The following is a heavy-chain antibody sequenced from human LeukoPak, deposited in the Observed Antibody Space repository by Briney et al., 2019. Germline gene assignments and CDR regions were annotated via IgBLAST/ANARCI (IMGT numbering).Heavy chain of an antibody. Sequence: SETLSLTCTVSGGSVSSGSYYWSWIRQPPGTGLEWIGYIYYSGSTNYNPSLKSRVTISVDTSKNQFSLKLSSVTAADTAVYYCASGKYYDFWSGYYKTNFDYWGQGTLVTVSS. CDR2: IYYSGST. D-gene: IGHD3-3*01. CDR3: ASGKYYDFWSGYYKTNFDY. CDR1: GGSVSSGSYY. V-gene: IGHV4-61*01. J-gene: IGHJ4*02.